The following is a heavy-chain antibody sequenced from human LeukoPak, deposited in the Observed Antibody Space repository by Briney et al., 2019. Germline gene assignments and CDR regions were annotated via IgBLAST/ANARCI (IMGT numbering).Heavy chain of an antibody. V-gene: IGHV4-31*03. CDR1: GGSISSGGYY. CDR2: IYYSGST. CDR3: AREQPIAAHDAFDI. D-gene: IGHD6-6*01. Sequence: SETLSLTCTVSGGSISSGGYYWSWIRQHPGKGLEWIGYIYYSGSTYYNPSLKSRVTISVDTSKNQFSLKLSSVTAADTAVYYCAREQPIAAHDAFDIWGQGTMVTVSS. J-gene: IGHJ3*02.